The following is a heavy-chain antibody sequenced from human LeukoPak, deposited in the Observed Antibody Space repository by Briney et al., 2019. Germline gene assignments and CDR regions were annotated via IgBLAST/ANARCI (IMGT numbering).Heavy chain of an antibody. V-gene: IGHV5-51*01. CDR1: GYSFTNYW. CDR2: IYPGDSDT. D-gene: IGHD4-17*01. J-gene: IGHJ4*02. CDR3: ARLHYGDYDGVCDY. Sequence: GESLKISCKGSGYSFTNYWIGWVRQMPGQGLEWMGIIYPGDSDTRYTPSFQGQVTISADKSISTAYLQWSSLKASDTAMYYCARLHYGDYDGVCDYWGQGTLVTVSS.